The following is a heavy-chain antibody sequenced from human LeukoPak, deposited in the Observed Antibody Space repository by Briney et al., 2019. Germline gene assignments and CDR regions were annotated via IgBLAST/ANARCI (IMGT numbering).Heavy chain of an antibody. CDR2: ISGSGGST. CDR1: GFTFTSYA. D-gene: IGHD1-26*01. V-gene: IGHV3-23*01. Sequence: PGGSLRLSCAASGFTFTSYAMSWVRQAPGKGLEWVSSISGSGGSTYYADSVKGRVTISRDNSKNTLFLQMNSLRAEDTAVYYCAKSPSGIVGATGYFDYWGQGTLVTVSS. CDR3: AKSPSGIVGATGYFDY. J-gene: IGHJ4*02.